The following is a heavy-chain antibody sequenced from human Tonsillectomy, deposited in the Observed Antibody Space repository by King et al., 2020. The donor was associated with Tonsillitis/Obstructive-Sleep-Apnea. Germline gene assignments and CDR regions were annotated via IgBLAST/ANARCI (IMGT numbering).Heavy chain of an antibody. J-gene: IGHJ3*02. D-gene: IGHD5-24*01. CDR3: AREKKLPNDVFDI. CDR1: GFTFSSYE. V-gene: IGHV3-48*03. CDR2: ISSSGSSI. Sequence: VQLVESGGGLVQPGGSLRLSCAASGFTFSSYEMNWVRQAPGKGLEWVSYISSSGSSIYYADSVKGRFTISRDNAKNSLYLQMNSLRAEDTAVYYCAREKKLPNDVFDIWGQGTMVTVSS.